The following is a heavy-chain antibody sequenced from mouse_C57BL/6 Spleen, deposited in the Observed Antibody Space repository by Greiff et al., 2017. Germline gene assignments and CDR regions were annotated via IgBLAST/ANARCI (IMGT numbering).Heavy chain of an antibody. CDR2: IDPENGDT. V-gene: IGHV14-4*01. J-gene: IGHJ3*01. CDR1: GFNIKDDY. CDR3: TDGSWFAY. Sequence: EVQLQQSGAELVRPGASVKLSCTASGFNIKDDYMHWVKQRPEQGLEWIGWIDPENGDTEYASKFQGQATIAADTSSNTAYLQLSSLTSEDTAVYYCTDGSWFAYWGQGTLVTVSA.